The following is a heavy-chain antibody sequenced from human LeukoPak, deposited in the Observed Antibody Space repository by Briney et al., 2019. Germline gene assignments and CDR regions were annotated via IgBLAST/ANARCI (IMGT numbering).Heavy chain of an antibody. CDR1: GFAFSSYA. J-gene: IGHJ6*02. D-gene: IGHD6-19*01. V-gene: IGHV3-23*01. Sequence: GGSLRLSCAASGFAFSSYAMNWVRQAPGKGLEWVLAINGGGGTTYYAVSVKGRLTISRDNSKGTLYLQMNSLRAEDTAVYYCAKAMYSSGWYKGGYGMDVWGQGTTVTVSS. CDR3: AKAMYSSGWYKGGYGMDV. CDR2: INGGGGTT.